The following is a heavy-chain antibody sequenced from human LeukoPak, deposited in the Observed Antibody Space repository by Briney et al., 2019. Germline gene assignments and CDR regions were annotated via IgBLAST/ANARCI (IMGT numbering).Heavy chain of an antibody. Sequence: AASVKVSCKASGYTFSSYAISWVRQAPGQGLEWMGGIIPIFGKANYAQKFQGRVTITTDESTSTAYMELSRLRSEDTAVDYCARGKSIPNGHYFQLYRDACVKGTTVAVSS. D-gene: IGHD2/OR15-2a*01. CDR1: GYTFSSYA. CDR3: ARGKSIPNGHYFQLYRDA. J-gene: IGHJ6*04. V-gene: IGHV1-69*05. CDR2: IIPIFGKA.